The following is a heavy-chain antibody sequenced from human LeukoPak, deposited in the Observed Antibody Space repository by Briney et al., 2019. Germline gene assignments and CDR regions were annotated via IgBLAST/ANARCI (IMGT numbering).Heavy chain of an antibody. CDR3: ARDLGGYSYGSHFDY. CDR2: ITTSSSYI. Sequence: GGSLRLSCAASGFTFSTYYMNWVRQAPGKGLEWVSSITTSSSYIYYADSVKGRFTISRDNAKNSLYLQMNSLRAKDTAVYYCARDLGGYSYGSHFDYWGQGALVTVSS. CDR1: GFTFSTYY. V-gene: IGHV3-21*01. D-gene: IGHD5-18*01. J-gene: IGHJ4*02.